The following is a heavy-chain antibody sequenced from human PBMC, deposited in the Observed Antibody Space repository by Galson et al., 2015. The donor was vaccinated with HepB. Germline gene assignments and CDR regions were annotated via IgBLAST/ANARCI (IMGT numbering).Heavy chain of an antibody. CDR3: ARRIGSSSTVVAFDI. CDR1: GGTFSSYA. CDR2: IIPIFGTA. V-gene: IGHV1-69*06. J-gene: IGHJ3*02. Sequence: SVKVSCKASGGTFSSYAISWVRQAPGQGLEWMGGIIPIFGTANYAQKFQGRVTITADKSTSTAYMELSSLRSEDTAVYYCARRIGSSSTVVAFDIWGQGTMVTVSS. D-gene: IGHD6-6*01.